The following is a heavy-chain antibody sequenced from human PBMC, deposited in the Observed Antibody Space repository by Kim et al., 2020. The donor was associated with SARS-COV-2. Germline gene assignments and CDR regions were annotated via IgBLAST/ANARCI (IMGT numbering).Heavy chain of an antibody. V-gene: IGHV3-43*02. CDR1: GFTFADSA. J-gene: IGHJ4*02. CDR2: VSGVGGTT. D-gene: IGHD6-19*01. Sequence: GGSLRLSCAASGFTFADSAMHWVRQAPGKGLEWVAPVSGVGGTTYSADSVDGRITLSRDNSKNSLYLQMNSLRTDDTAFYYCSKASGWLPRYWGQGTLVTVPS. CDR3: SKASGWLPRY.